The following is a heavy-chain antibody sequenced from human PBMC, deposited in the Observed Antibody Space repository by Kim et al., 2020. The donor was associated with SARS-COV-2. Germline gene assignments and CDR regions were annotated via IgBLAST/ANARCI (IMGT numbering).Heavy chain of an antibody. CDR1: GFTFSGST. V-gene: IGHV3-73*01. J-gene: IGHJ3*02. CDR3: TRVNPTAGGWYDAFDM. Sequence: GGSLRLSCAASGFTFSGSTMHWVRQASGKGLEWVGRIRSKANNYATAYAASGKNRFTISRDDSKSTAYLQMNSLKTEDTAVYYCTRVNPTAGGWYDAFDMWGQGTKVTLSS. CDR2: IRSKANNYAT. D-gene: IGHD6-19*01.